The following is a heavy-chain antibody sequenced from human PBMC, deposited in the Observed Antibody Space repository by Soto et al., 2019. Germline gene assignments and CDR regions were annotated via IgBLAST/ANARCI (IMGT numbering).Heavy chain of an antibody. CDR1: GGSISSYY. Sequence: SETLSLTCTLSGGSISSYYWSWFRQPPGKGLEWIGDIYHSGSTNYNPSLKSRVTISVDKSKNQFSLKLSSVTAADTAVYYCARGPPKTSPTMVRGVSWPFDIWGQGTMVTVSS. CDR2: IYHSGST. V-gene: IGHV4-59*12. D-gene: IGHD3-10*01. CDR3: ARGPPKTSPTMVRGVSWPFDI. J-gene: IGHJ3*02.